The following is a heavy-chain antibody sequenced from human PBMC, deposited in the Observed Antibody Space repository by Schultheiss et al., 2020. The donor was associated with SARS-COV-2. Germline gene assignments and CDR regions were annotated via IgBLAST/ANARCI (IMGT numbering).Heavy chain of an antibody. CDR2: ISWNSGSI. CDR1: GFTFSNYA. J-gene: IGHJ4*02. Sequence: GGSLRLSCAASGFTFSNYAMNWVRQAPGKGLEWVSGISWNSGSIGYADSVKGRFTISRDNAKNSLYLQMNSLRAEDTALYYCAKDWGYSYGSSFDYWGQGTLVTVSS. D-gene: IGHD5-18*01. CDR3: AKDWGYSYGSSFDY. V-gene: IGHV3-9*01.